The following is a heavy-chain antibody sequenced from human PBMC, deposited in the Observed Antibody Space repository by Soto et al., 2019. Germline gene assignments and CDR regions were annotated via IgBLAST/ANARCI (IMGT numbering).Heavy chain of an antibody. CDR2: IYSGGST. D-gene: IGHD6-13*01. J-gene: IGHJ4*02. CDR1: GFTVSSNY. V-gene: IGHV3-53*01. Sequence: GSLRLSCAASGFTVSSNYMSWVRQAPGKGLEWVSVIYSGGSTYYADSVKGRFTISRDNSKNTLYLQMNSLRAEDTAVYYCARGSSWYAYDYWGQGTLVTVSS. CDR3: ARGSSWYAYDY.